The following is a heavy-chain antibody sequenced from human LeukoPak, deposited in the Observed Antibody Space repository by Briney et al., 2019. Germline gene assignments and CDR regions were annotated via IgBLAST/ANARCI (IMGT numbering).Heavy chain of an antibody. CDR1: GGTFSSYA. CDR3: ARVRRDGYNPYYYYMDV. Sequence: SVKVSCKASGGTFSSYAISWVRQAPGQGLEWMGGIIPIFGTANYAQKFQGRVTITTDESTSTAYMELSSLRSEDTAVYYCARVRRDGYNPYYYYMDVWGKGTTLTVSS. V-gene: IGHV1-69*05. CDR2: IIPIFGTA. J-gene: IGHJ6*03. D-gene: IGHD5-24*01.